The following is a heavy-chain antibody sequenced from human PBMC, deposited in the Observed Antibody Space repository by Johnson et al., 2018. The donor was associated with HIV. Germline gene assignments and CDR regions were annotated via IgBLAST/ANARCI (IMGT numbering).Heavy chain of an antibody. J-gene: IGHJ3*02. D-gene: IGHD6-13*01. CDR1: GFTFSSYW. V-gene: IGHV3-7*01. CDR2: IKQDGSEK. CDR3: ARDSDSSSWYSEFDI. Sequence: EVQLMESGGGVVQPGRSVRLSCAASGFTFSSYWMSWVRQAPGKGLEWVANIKQDGSEKYYADSVKGRFTISRDNSKNALYLQMNSLRAEDTAVYYCARDSDSSSWYSEFDIWGQGTMVTVSS.